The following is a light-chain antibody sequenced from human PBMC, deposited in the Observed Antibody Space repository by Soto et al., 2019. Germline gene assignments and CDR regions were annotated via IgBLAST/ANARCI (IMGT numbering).Light chain of an antibody. J-gene: IGKJ4*01. Sequence: EIVLTQSPGTLSLSPGERATLSCRASQSVRNNYLVWYQQRPGQPPRFLMYDVSTRAAGIPDRFSGSGSGTDFTLTISRLEPEDFAVYYCQQYDSTPLTFGGGTKVEIE. V-gene: IGKV3-20*01. CDR1: QSVRNNY. CDR2: DVS. CDR3: QQYDSTPLT.